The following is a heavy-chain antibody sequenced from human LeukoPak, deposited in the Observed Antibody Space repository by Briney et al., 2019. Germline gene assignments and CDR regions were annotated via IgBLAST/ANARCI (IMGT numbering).Heavy chain of an antibody. J-gene: IGHJ4*02. CDR2: AYDDGSNQ. V-gene: IGHV3-33*01. CDR1: GFPFSSYG. Sequence: GGSLRLSCAASGFPFSSYGMHWVRQAPGKGLEWVAVAYDDGSNQYYADSVKGRLIISKDISKNTLYVQMNSLRVDDTAVYYCATGGGYYYSHWGQGTLVTVSS. D-gene: IGHD3-22*01. CDR3: ATGGGYYYSH.